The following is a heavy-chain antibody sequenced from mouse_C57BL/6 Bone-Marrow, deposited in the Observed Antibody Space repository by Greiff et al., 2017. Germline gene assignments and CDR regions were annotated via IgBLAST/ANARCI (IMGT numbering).Heavy chain of an antibody. V-gene: IGHV1-56*01. CDR3: ARWGYDYDVDY. CDR1: GYTFTSHW. Sequence: VKVVESGPELVRPGASVKISCTAPGYTFTSHWLQWVRQRPGQGLEWIGEIFPGSGSTYYNEKFKGKATLRVDSSYSTAYMQLSGLTSEDSAVYFCARWGYDYDVDYWGQGTTLTVSS. CDR2: IFPGSGST. D-gene: IGHD2-4*01. J-gene: IGHJ2*01.